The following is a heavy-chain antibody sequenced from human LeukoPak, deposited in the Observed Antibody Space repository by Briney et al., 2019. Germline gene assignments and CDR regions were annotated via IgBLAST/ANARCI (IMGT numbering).Heavy chain of an antibody. V-gene: IGHV4-59*01. D-gene: IGHD5-18*01. CDR2: IYYSGST. CDR3: ATYSYGPYYYYYYMDV. Sequence: SETLSLTRTVSGGSISSYYWSWIRQPPGKGLEWIGYIYYSGSTNYNPSLKSRVTISVDTSKNQFSLKLSSVTAADTAVYYCATYSYGPYYYYYYMDVWGKGTTVTVSS. CDR1: GGSISSYY. J-gene: IGHJ6*03.